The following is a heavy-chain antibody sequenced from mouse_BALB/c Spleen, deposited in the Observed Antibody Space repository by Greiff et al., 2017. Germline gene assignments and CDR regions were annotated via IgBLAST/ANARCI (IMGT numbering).Heavy chain of an antibody. J-gene: IGHJ2*01. V-gene: IGHV1-5*01. CDR3: TIYYDYDGNYFDY. Sequence: VQLQQSGTVLARPGASVKMSCKASGYSFTSYWMHWVKQRPGQGLEWIGAIYPGNSDTSYNQKFKGKAKLTAVTSASTAYMELSSLTNEDSAVYYCTIYYDYDGNYFDYWGQGTTLTVSS. CDR2: IYPGNSDT. D-gene: IGHD2-4*01. CDR1: GYSFTSYW.